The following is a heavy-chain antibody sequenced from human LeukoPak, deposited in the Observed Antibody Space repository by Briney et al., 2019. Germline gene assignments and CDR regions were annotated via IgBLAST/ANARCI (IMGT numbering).Heavy chain of an antibody. CDR3: ARDDPRRDTAISDY. CDR1: GFTFSSYS. Sequence: PGGSLRLSCAASGFTFSSYSMTWVRQAPGKGLEWVSSISSSSSYICYADSVKGRFTISRDNAKNSLYLQMNSLRAEDTAVYYCARDDPRRDTAISDYWGQGTLVTVSS. CDR2: ISSSSSYI. J-gene: IGHJ4*02. D-gene: IGHD5-18*01. V-gene: IGHV3-21*01.